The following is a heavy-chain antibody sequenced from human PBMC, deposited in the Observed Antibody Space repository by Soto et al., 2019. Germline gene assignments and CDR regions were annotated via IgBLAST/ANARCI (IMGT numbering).Heavy chain of an antibody. Sequence: SETLSLTCTVSGGSISSSSYYWGWIRQPPGKGLEWIGSIYYSGSTYYNPSLKSRVTISVDTSKNQFSLKLSSVTAADTAVYYCARHSAGTLDLDYWGQGTLVTVS. CDR3: ARHSAGTLDLDY. D-gene: IGHD6-13*01. CDR2: IYYSGST. V-gene: IGHV4-39*01. J-gene: IGHJ4*02. CDR1: GGSISSSSYY.